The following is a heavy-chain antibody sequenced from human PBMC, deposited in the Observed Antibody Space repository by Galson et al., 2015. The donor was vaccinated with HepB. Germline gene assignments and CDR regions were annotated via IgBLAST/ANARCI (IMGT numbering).Heavy chain of an antibody. J-gene: IGHJ4*02. V-gene: IGHV3-30*04. D-gene: IGHD3-22*01. Sequence: SLRLSCATFGFTFSRYAMSWVRQAPGKGLEWVAVLSSHGDNEYYADSVKGRFTISRDNSENTVYLQMHSLRVEDTAVYYCVRMGDLSGYSSCWGQGTLVTVSS. CDR2: LSSHGDNE. CDR1: GFTFSRYA. CDR3: VRMGDLSGYSSC.